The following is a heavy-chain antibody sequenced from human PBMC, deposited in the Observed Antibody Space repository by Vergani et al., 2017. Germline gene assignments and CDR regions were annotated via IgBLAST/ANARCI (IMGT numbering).Heavy chain of an antibody. D-gene: IGHD2-15*01. V-gene: IGHV4-59*12. CDR3: ARGPGSGGSCYSY. J-gene: IGHJ4*02. Sequence: QVQLQESGPGLVKSSETLSLTCTVSGGSISNYYWSWIRQPPGKGLEWIGYIYYSGSTNYNPSLKSRVTISVDTSKNQFSLKLSSVTAADTAVYYCARGPGSGGSCYSYWGQGTLVTVSS. CDR2: IYYSGST. CDR1: GGSISNYY.